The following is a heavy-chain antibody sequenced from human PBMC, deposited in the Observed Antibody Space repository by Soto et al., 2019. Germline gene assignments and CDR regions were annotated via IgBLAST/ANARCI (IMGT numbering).Heavy chain of an antibody. CDR3: ARGVITGTTISECMDV. Sequence: SVKVSCKASGGTFSSYAISWVRQAPGQGLEWMGGIIPIFGTANYAQKFQGRVTITADESTSTAYMELSSLRSGDTALFFCARGVITGTTISECMDVWGQGTTVTVSS. D-gene: IGHD1-7*01. CDR1: GGTFSSYA. J-gene: IGHJ6*02. CDR2: IIPIFGTA. V-gene: IGHV1-69*13.